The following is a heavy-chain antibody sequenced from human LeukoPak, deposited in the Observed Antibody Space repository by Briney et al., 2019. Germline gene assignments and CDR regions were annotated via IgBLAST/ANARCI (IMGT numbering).Heavy chain of an antibody. J-gene: IGHJ4*02. CDR3: ARDVRELDRPFDY. D-gene: IGHD1-1*01. Sequence: SETLSLTCSVSGYSISSGYYWGWIRQPPGKGLEWIGSIYESGHTYYNPSLKSRVTLSVDLSKNQFYLRLTSVTAADTAVYYCARDVRELDRPFDYWGQGTLVTVSS. CDR2: IYESGHT. CDR1: GYSISSGYY. V-gene: IGHV4-38-2*02.